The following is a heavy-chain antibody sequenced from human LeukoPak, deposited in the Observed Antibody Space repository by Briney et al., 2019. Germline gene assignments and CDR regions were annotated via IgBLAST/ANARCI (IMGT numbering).Heavy chain of an antibody. CDR2: INYSGST. Sequence: ASETLSPTCTVSGASIRSYYWNWLRQPPGKGLEWIGYINYSGSTNYNPSLKSRATISMDTSKHHFSLKLNSVTAADTAVYYCARDTRSYDNSGYYFLDFWGQGTLVTVSS. D-gene: IGHD3-22*01. J-gene: IGHJ4*02. CDR1: GASIRSYY. CDR3: ARDTRSYDNSGYYFLDF. V-gene: IGHV4-59*01.